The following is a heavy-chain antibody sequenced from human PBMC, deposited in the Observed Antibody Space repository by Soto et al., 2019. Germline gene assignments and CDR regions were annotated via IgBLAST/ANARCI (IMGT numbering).Heavy chain of an antibody. V-gene: IGHV6-1*01. CDR2: TYFRSKWYN. Sequence: SQTLSLTCAISGDSVSSNTASWNWIRQSPSRGLEWLGRTYFRSKWYNDYAVSVKSRIVINPDTSNNQFSLQLNSVTPEDTAVYFCAKGDNLGPTTGYAFDPWGQGIIGTVSS. CDR3: AKGDNLGPTTGYAFDP. J-gene: IGHJ5*02. D-gene: IGHD5-12*01. CDR1: GDSVSSNTAS.